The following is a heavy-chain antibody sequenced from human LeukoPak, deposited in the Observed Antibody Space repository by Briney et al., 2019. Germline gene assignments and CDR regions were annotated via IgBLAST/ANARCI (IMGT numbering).Heavy chain of an antibody. CDR3: ARDCGASSSDYSPLGY. J-gene: IGHJ4*02. D-gene: IGHD3-22*01. CDR2: IYSGGST. V-gene: IGHV3-66*01. Sequence: GGSLRLSCAASGFTVSSKYMSWVRQAPGKGLEWVSVIYSGGSTYYADSVKGRFTISRDNSKNTVYLQMNSLRAEDTAVYYCARDCGASSSDYSPLGYWGQEPLVTVSS. CDR1: GFTVSSKY.